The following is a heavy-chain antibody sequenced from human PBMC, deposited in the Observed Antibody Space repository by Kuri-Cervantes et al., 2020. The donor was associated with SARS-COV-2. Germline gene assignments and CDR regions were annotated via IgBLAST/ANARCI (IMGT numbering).Heavy chain of an antibody. CDR3: SKDVGI. J-gene: IGHJ3*02. Sequence: LRLSCTVPGGSISSHYWSWIRQPPGNGLEWIGCIYYSGSTNYTPSLKSRVTISVDTSNNQFSLKMCSVTAADTSVYYCSKDVGIWGQGTMVTVSS. CDR2: IYYSGST. CDR1: GGSISSHY. V-gene: IGHV4-59*11.